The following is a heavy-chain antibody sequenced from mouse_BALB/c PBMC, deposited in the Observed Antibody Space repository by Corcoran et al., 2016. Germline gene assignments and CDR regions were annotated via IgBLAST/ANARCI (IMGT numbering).Heavy chain of an antibody. V-gene: IGHV1S136*01. Sequence: EVQLQQSGPELVKPGASVKMSCKASGYTFTSYVMHWVKQKPGQGLEWIGYINPYNDGTKYNEKFKGKATLTSDKSSSTAYMELSSLTSEDSAVYYCARELRRGTDYFDYWGQGTTLTVSS. D-gene: IGHD1-1*01. CDR3: ARELRRGTDYFDY. CDR2: INPYNDGT. CDR1: GYTFTSYV. J-gene: IGHJ2*01.